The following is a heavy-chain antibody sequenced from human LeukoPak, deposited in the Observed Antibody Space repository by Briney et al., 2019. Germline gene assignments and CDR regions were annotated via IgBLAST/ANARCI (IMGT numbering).Heavy chain of an antibody. V-gene: IGHV3-30*18. Sequence: GGSLRLSCAASGFTFSSYGMHWVRQAPGKGLEWVAVISYDGSNKYYADSVKGRFTISRDNSKNTLYLQMNSLRAEDTAVYYCAKEYYDFWSGSKGAFDIWGQGTMVTVSS. J-gene: IGHJ3*02. CDR3: AKEYYDFWSGSKGAFDI. CDR1: GFTFSSYG. CDR2: ISYDGSNK. D-gene: IGHD3-3*01.